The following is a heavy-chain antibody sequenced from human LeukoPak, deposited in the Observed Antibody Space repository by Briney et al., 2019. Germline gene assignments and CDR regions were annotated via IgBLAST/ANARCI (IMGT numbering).Heavy chain of an antibody. V-gene: IGHV4-34*01. CDR3: ASDRVYSSSWYGWFDP. J-gene: IGHJ5*02. D-gene: IGHD6-13*01. CDR2: INHSGST. CDR1: GFTFNNYA. Sequence: GSLRLSCAASGFTFNNYAMSWIRQPPGKGLEWIGEINHSGSTNYNPSLKSRVTISVDTSKNQFSLKLSSVTAADTAVYYCASDRVYSSSWYGWFDPWGQGTLVTVSS.